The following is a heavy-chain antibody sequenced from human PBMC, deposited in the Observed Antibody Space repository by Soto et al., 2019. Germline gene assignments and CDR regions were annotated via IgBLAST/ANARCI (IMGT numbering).Heavy chain of an antibody. J-gene: IGHJ6*02. CDR3: ARDISGVLRYFDWLLYGMDV. CDR1: GGSISSYY. Sequence: SETLSLTCTVAGGSISSYYWSWIRQPPGKGLEWIGYIYYSGSTNYNPSLKSRVTISVDTSKNQFSLKLSSVTAADTAVYYCARDISGVLRYFDWLLYGMDVWGQGTTVTVSS. CDR2: IYYSGST. D-gene: IGHD3-9*01. V-gene: IGHV4-59*01.